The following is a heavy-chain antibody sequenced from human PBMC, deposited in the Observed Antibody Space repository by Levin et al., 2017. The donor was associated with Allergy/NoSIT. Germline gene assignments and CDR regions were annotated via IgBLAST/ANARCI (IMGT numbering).Heavy chain of an antibody. J-gene: IGHJ4*02. CDR3: AREGHQYGSFDY. D-gene: IGHD4-17*01. Sequence: SQTLSLTCAVYGGSFSGYYWNWIRQPPGKGLEWIGEINHSGSTNYNPSLKSRVTISVDTSKNQFSLRLTSVTAADTAVYYCAREGHQYGSFDYWGQGTLVTVSS. CDR2: INHSGST. V-gene: IGHV4-34*01. CDR1: GGSFSGYY.